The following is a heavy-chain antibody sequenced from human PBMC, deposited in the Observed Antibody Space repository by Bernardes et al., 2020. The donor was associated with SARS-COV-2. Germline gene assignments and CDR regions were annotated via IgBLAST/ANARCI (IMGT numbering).Heavy chain of an antibody. CDR1: GFDFSDYW. CDR2: IKRDGSET. Sequence: GGSLRLSCAGSGFDFSDYWMTWVRQAPGKGLEWVANIKRDGSETYYVDSVKGRFTISRDNAKNLVFLQMNSLRAEDTAVFYCVRSAGMDVWGHGTTVTVSS. V-gene: IGHV3-7*03. J-gene: IGHJ6*02. CDR3: VRSAGMDV.